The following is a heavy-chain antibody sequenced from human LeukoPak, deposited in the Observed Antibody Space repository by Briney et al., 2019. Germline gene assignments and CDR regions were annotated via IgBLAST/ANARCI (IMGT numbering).Heavy chain of an antibody. V-gene: IGHV3-7*01. CDR2: IKQDGSEK. CDR1: GFTFSSYW. CDR3: ARESRDYDFWSGYFPNFDY. Sequence: PGGSLRLSCAASGFTFSSYWMSWVRQAPGKGLEWVANIKQDGSEKYYVDSVKGRFTISRDNAKNSLYLQMNSLRAEDTAVYYCARESRDYDFWSGYFPNFDYWGQGTLVTVSS. D-gene: IGHD3-3*01. J-gene: IGHJ4*02.